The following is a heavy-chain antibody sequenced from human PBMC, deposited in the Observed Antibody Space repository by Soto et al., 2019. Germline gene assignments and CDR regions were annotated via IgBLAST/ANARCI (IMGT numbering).Heavy chain of an antibody. CDR1: GFTFSSYA. D-gene: IGHD6-19*01. CDR3: AKDEGWADY. CDR2: ISGSGGST. Sequence: GESLKISCAASGFTFSSYAMSWVRQAPGKGLEWVSAISGSGGSTYYADSVKGRFTISRDNSKNTLYLQMNSLRAEDTAVYYCAKDEGWADYWGQGTLVTVSS. J-gene: IGHJ4*02. V-gene: IGHV3-23*01.